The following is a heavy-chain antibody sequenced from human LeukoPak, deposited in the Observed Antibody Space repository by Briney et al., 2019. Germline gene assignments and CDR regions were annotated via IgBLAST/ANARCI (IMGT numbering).Heavy chain of an antibody. D-gene: IGHD5-24*01. CDR1: GFTFTSSA. CDR2: IVVGSGNT. CDR3: ARAVESDAFDI. V-gene: IGHV1-58*02. J-gene: IGHJ3*02. Sequence: GASVKVSCKASGFTFTSSAMQWVRQARGQRLEWIGWIVVGSGNTNYAQKFQGRVTMTRDTSTSTVYMELSSLRSEDTAVYYCARAVESDAFDIWGQGTMVTVSS.